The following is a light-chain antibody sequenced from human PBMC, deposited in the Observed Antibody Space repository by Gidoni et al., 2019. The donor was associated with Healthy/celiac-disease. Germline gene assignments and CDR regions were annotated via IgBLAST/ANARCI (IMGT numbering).Light chain of an antibody. CDR2: DAS. V-gene: IGKV1-33*01. CDR3: QQYDNLPRT. Sequence: DIQMTQSPSSPSASVGDRVTITCQASQDISNYLNWYQQKPGKAPKLLIYDASNLETGVPSRFSGSGSGTDFTFTISSLQPEDIATYYCQQYDNLPRTFGPXTKVDIK. J-gene: IGKJ3*01. CDR1: QDISNY.